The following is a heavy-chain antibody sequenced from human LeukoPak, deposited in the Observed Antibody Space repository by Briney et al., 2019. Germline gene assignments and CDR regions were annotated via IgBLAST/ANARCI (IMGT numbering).Heavy chain of an antibody. CDR3: ARDSAPSIAVAVGWFDP. CDR2: ISYDGSNK. V-gene: IGHV3-30*01. J-gene: IGHJ5*02. CDR1: GFTFSSYA. D-gene: IGHD6-19*01. Sequence: PGGSLRLSCAASGFTFSSYAMHWVRQAPGKGLEWVAVISYDGSNKYYADSVEGQFTISRDNSKNTLYLQMNSLRAEDTAVYYCARDSAPSIAVAVGWFDPWGQGTLVTVSS.